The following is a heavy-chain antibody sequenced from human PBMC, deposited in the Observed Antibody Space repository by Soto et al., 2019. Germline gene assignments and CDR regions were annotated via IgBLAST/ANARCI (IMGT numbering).Heavy chain of an antibody. CDR2: LYSDDNT. CDR1: GFTVSSNS. CDR3: ARDRGDRSGYLFDF. V-gene: IGHV3-66*01. Sequence: GGSLRLSCTVSGFTVSSNSMNWVRQAPGKGLGWVSVLYSDDNTYYADSVKGRFTIFRDISKNTVYLHMNRLRVEDTAVYFCARDRGDRSGYLFDFWGQGNLVTVSS. J-gene: IGHJ4*02. D-gene: IGHD3-22*01.